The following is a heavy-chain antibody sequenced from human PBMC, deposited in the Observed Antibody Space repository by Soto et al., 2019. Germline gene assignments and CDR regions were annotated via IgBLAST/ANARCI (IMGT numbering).Heavy chain of an antibody. CDR1: GFNFITYA. J-gene: IGHJ5*02. Sequence: QVQLVESGGGVVQPGRSLRLSCTASGFNFITYAFHWVRRTPDKGLEWLAAISYDGSKTFYADSVKGRFIISRDNSKGTLYLQVDSLRAEDTAVYYCGRDPTRRSHDVSGWMDNRFDPWGQGTLVTVSS. CDR2: ISYDGSKT. CDR3: GRDPTRRSHDVSGWMDNRFDP. D-gene: IGHD6-19*01. V-gene: IGHV3-30*04.